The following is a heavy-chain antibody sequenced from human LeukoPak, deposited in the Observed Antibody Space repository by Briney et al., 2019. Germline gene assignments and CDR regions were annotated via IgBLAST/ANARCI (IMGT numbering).Heavy chain of an antibody. CDR3: ASEPGLSRGPDYAMDV. CDR2: VLDNTDFP. V-gene: IGHV3-30-3*01. D-gene: IGHD3-16*01. Sequence: GGSLRLSCSGSGITLMSYTIHWVRRAPGKGLEWMTCVLDNTDFPYYADSVEGRFIISRDSSKNVVYLQMNSLRPEDTAIYYCASEPGLSRGPDYAMDVWGQGATVTVSS. J-gene: IGHJ6*02. CDR1: GITLMSYT.